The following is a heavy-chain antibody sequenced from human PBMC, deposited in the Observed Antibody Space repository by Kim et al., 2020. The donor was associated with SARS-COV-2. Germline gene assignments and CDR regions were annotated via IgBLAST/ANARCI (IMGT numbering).Heavy chain of an antibody. CDR3: ARANEDTNSGISGMDV. Sequence: PGGSLRLSCAASGFTFSSYGMLWVRQAPGKGLEWVALISYHGTNKYYADSVKGPFTISRDNSKNTLYLQMNSLRAEDTAVYYCARANEDTNSGISGMDVWGQGTTVTVSS. J-gene: IGHJ6*02. V-gene: IGHV3-30*03. D-gene: IGHD1-26*01. CDR1: GFTFSSYG. CDR2: ISYHGTNK.